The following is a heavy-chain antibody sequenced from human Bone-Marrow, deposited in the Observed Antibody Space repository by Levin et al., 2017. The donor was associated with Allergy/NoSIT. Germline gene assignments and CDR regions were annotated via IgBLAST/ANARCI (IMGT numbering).Heavy chain of an antibody. CDR1: GGSITDHY. D-gene: IGHD7-27*01. CDR2: IYYSGTS. CDR3: ANFNWGEGFDS. J-gene: IGHJ4*02. V-gene: IGHV4-59*11. Sequence: SETLSLTCTVSGGSITDHYWTWIRQPPGKGLEWIGYIYYSGTSKYNPSLESRVTMSVDMSKNQFSQKLNSVTAADSAIYYCANFNWGEGFDSWGQGTLVTVS.